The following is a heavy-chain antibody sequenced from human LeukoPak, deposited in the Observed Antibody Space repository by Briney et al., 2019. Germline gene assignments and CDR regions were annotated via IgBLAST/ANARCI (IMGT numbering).Heavy chain of an antibody. J-gene: IGHJ6*03. V-gene: IGHV4-61*02. CDR2: IYTSGST. CDR1: GGSISSGSYY. D-gene: IGHD3-10*01. CDR3: VFGDYYYYYMDV. Sequence: PSETLSLTCTVSGGSISSGSYYWSWIRQPAGKGLEWIGRIYTSGSTNYNPSLKSRVTISVDTSKNQFSLKLSSVTAADTAVYYCVFGDYYYYYMDVWGKGTTVTVSS.